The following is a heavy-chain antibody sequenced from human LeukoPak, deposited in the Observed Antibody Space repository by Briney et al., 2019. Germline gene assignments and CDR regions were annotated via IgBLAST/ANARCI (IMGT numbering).Heavy chain of an antibody. CDR2: INYSGIT. V-gene: IGHV4-59*08. Sequence: SETLSLTCTVSGGSISSYYWSWIRQPPGKGLEWIGYINYSGITYYNPSLKSRVTISVDTSKNEFTLKLSSVTAADTAVYYCARRLDVWGQGTTVTVSS. J-gene: IGHJ6*02. CDR1: GGSISSYY. CDR3: ARRLDV.